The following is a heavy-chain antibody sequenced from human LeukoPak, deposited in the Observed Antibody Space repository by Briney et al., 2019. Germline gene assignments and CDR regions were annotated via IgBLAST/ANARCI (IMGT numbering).Heavy chain of an antibody. CDR2: IGGSGAST. Sequence: GGSLRLSCAASGFTFSSYAMTWVRQAPGKGLEWVSAIGGSGASTYYADSVKGRFIISRDNSKNTLYLQMNSLRAEDTAVYYCAKGPVVPDATYYFDSWGQGTLLTVSS. J-gene: IGHJ4*02. V-gene: IGHV3-23*01. D-gene: IGHD2-2*01. CDR1: GFTFSSYA. CDR3: AKGPVVPDATYYFDS.